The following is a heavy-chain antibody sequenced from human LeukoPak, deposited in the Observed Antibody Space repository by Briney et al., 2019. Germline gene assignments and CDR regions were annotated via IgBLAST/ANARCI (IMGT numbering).Heavy chain of an antibody. CDR1: GFPFSDSW. Sequence: GGSLRLSCAASGFPFSDSWMDWVRQAPGKGTEWVANIKQDGSEKHYADSVKGRFTISRDNAKNSLFLQMNGLRAEDTAVYYCSRRLDYWGQGALVTVSS. J-gene: IGHJ4*02. CDR2: IKQDGSEK. CDR3: SRRLDY. V-gene: IGHV3-7*01.